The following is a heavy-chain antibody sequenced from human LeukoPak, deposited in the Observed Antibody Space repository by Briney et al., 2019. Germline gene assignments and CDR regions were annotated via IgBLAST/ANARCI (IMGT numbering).Heavy chain of an antibody. CDR1: EYTFTGYY. D-gene: IGHD3-22*01. J-gene: IGHJ4*02. CDR3: ATYYYDSSGYDY. CDR2: INPNSGGT. V-gene: IGHV1-2*02. Sequence: WASVKVSCKASEYTFTGYYIHWVRQAPGQGLEWMGWINPNSGGTNYAQKFQGRVTMTRDTSISTAYMELSRLRSDDTAVYYCATYYYDSSGYDYWGQGTLVTVSS.